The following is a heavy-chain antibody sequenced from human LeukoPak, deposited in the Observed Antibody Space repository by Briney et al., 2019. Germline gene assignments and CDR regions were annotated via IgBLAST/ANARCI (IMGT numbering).Heavy chain of an antibody. CDR3: ARDPSRGIPGVY. D-gene: IGHD3-16*01. J-gene: IGHJ4*02. CDR1: GGSLKNFH. V-gene: IGHV4-4*07. CDR2: IFTSGTT. Sequence: SETLSLTCTVSGGSLKNFHWSWVRQSAGKGLEWIGRIFTSGTTHYKPSLRSRVTMSLDTSKNQISLNLTSVTAADTAVYYCARDPSRGIPGVYWGQGTLVTVSS.